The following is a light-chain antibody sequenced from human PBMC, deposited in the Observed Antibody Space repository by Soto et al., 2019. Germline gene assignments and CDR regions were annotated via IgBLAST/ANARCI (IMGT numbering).Light chain of an antibody. CDR1: QGISSY. V-gene: IGKV1-8*01. J-gene: IGKJ1*01. Sequence: AIRMTQSPSSLSASTGDRVTITCRASQGISSYLAWYQQKPGKAPKLLIYAASTLQSGVPSRFSGSGSGTDFTLTISCLQSEDFATYYCQQYCSYPATFGQGTKVEIK. CDR2: AAS. CDR3: QQYCSYPAT.